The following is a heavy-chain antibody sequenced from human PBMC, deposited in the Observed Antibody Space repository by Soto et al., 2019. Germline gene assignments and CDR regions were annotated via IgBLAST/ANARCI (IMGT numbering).Heavy chain of an antibody. CDR2: INAGNGNT. V-gene: IGHV1-3*01. J-gene: IGHJ4*02. Sequence: QVQLVQSGAEVKKPGASVKVSCKASGYTFTSYAMHWVRQAPGQRLEWMGWINAGNGNTKYSQKFQGRVXXTXDXXASTAYMELSSLRSEDTAVYYCARVAGEVVVLFDYWGQGTLVTVSS. CDR3: ARVAGEVVVLFDY. CDR1: GYTFTSYA. D-gene: IGHD2-15*01.